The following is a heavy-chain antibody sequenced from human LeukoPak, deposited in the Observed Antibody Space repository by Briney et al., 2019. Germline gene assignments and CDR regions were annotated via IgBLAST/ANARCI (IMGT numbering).Heavy chain of an antibody. V-gene: IGHV3-23*01. CDR1: GSTFGRCA. CDR2: ISASGCSA. CDR3: AKDPNGDCVGGFDM. J-gene: IGHJ3*02. Sequence: GRSQRLSCAASGSTFGRCAISWVREARGKGAEWVSCISASGCSAYYADSVKCGLTISRDDSKKTLYMQMNGLRVEDTAVYYCAKDPNGDCVGGFDMRGPGTMVTVSS. D-gene: IGHD2-21*02.